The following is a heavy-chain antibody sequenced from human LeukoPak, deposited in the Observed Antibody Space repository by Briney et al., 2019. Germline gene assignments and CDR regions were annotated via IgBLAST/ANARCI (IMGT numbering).Heavy chain of an antibody. J-gene: IGHJ3*02. CDR2: ISGSGGST. CDR3: AKVSAAGTFRYAFDI. Sequence: WGSLRLSCAASGFTFSSYAMSWVRQAPGKGLEWVSAISGSGGSTYYAASVKGRFTISRDNSKNTLYLQMNSLRAEDTAVYYCAKVSAAGTFRYAFDIWGQGTMVTVSS. V-gene: IGHV3-23*01. CDR1: GFTFSSYA. D-gene: IGHD6-13*01.